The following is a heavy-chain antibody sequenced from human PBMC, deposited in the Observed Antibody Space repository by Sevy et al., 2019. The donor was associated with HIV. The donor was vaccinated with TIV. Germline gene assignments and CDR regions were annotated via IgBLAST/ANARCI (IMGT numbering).Heavy chain of an antibody. CDR3: AREREFTIFGVLIEYGMDV. CDR2: IYSGGTT. CDR1: GFTVSSNY. D-gene: IGHD3-3*01. V-gene: IGHV3-53*01. J-gene: IGHJ6*02. Sequence: GGSLRLSCAASGFTVSSNYMSWVRQAPGKGLEWVSVIYSGGTTYYADSVKGRFTISRDNSKNTRYLQMNNLRAEETAVYYCAREREFTIFGVLIEYGMDVWGQGTTVTVSS.